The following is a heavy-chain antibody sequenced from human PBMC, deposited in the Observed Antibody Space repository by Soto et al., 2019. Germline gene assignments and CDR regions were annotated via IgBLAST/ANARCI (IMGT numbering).Heavy chain of an antibody. CDR1: GGSISTSSYY. J-gene: IGHJ4*02. D-gene: IGHD5-12*01. V-gene: IGHV4-39*01. Sequence: SETLSLTCTVSGGSISTSSYYWGWIRQPPGKGLEWIGTIYYSGRSYHNPSLKSRVAISVDTSKNQFSLTLTSVTAADTAVYFCASRGEGLYSGNDRYYFDYWGQGNLVTVS. CDR3: ASRGEGLYSGNDRYYFDY. CDR2: IYYSGRS.